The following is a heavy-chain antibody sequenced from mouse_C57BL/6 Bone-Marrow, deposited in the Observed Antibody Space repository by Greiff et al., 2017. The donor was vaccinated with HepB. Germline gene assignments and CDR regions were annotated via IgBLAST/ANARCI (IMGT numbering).Heavy chain of an antibody. CDR1: GYTFTDYN. CDR2: INPNNGGT. D-gene: IGHD1-1*01. V-gene: IGHV1-18*01. Sequence: EVQLQQSGPELVKPGASVKIPCKASGYTFTDYNMDWVKQSHGKSLEWIGDINPNNGGTIYNQKFKGKATLTVDKSSSPAYMELSSLTSADTAVYYCARSGTAVEATPFAYWGQGTLVTVSA. J-gene: IGHJ3*01. CDR3: ARSGTAVEATPFAY.